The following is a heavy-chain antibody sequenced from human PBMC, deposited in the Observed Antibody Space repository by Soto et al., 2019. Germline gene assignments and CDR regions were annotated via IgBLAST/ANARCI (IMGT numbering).Heavy chain of an antibody. CDR1: GFSFETYW. CDR3: ARDRYSGHDALDY. CDR2: IWLDGTNK. J-gene: IGHJ4*02. V-gene: IGHV3-33*08. Sequence: GGSLRLSCTASGFSFETYWMSWVRQAPGKGLEWVAVIWLDGTNKYYADSVKGRFTISRDNSKKTLYLQMNSLRAEDTAVYYCARDRYSGHDALDYWGQGTLVTVSS. D-gene: IGHD5-12*01.